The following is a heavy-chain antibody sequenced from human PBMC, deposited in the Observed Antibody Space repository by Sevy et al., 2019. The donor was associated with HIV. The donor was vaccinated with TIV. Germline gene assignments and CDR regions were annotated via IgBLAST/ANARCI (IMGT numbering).Heavy chain of an antibody. D-gene: IGHD3-10*01. J-gene: IGHJ6*02. Sequence: GGSLRLSCAASGFTFSSYDMHWVRQATGKGLEWVSAIGTAGDTYYPGSVKGRFTISRENAKNSLYLQMNSLRAGETAVYYYARVRPYYYGAGRGGDYYYYYGMDVWGQGTTVTVSS. CDR2: IGTAGDT. CDR1: GFTFSSYD. CDR3: ARVRPYYYGAGRGGDYYYYYGMDV. V-gene: IGHV3-13*01.